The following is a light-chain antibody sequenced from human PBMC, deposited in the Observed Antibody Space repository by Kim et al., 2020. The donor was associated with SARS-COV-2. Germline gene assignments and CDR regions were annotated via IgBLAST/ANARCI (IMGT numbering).Light chain of an antibody. CDR1: SSNIGSNT. J-gene: IGLJ1*01. CDR3: AAWDDSLNGPV. Sequence: QSVLTQLPSASGTPGQRVTISCSGSSSNIGSNTVNWYQQLPGTAPKLLIYSNNQRPSGVPDRFSGSKSGTSASLAISGLQSEDEADYYCAAWDDSLNGPVFGAGTKLTVL. V-gene: IGLV1-44*01. CDR2: SNN.